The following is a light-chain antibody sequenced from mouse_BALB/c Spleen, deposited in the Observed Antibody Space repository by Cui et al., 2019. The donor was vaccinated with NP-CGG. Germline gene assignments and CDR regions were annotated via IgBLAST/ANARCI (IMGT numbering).Light chain of an antibody. Sequence: QAVVTPESALPTSPGETVTLTCRSSTGAVTTSNYANWVQEKPDHLFTGLIGGTNNRAPGVPARFSGSLIGDKAVLTITGAQTEDEAIYFCALWYSNHWVFGGGTKLTVL. CDR1: TGAVTTSNY. CDR3: ALWYSNHWV. J-gene: IGLJ1*01. V-gene: IGLV1*01. CDR2: GTN.